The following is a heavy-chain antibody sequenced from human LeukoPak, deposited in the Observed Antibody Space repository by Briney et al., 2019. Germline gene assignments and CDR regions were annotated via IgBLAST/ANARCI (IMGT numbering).Heavy chain of an antibody. CDR2: MNPNSGNT. D-gene: IGHD3-3*01. V-gene: IGHV1-8*01. CDR1: GYTFISYD. CDR3: ARGRFGYYDFWSGYYPSYFDY. Sequence: ASVKVSCKASGYTFISYDINWVRQATGQGLEWMGWMNPNSGNTGYAQKFQGRVTMTRNTSISTAYMELSSLRSEDTAVYYCARGRFGYYDFWSGYYPSYFDYWGQGTLVTVSS. J-gene: IGHJ4*02.